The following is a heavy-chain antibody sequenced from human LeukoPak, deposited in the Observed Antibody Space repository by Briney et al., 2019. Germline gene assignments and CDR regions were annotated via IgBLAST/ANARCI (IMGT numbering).Heavy chain of an antibody. CDR3: ARDLGGIYFDY. CDR1: GGSISSYY. Sequence: PSGTLSLTCTVSGGSISSYYWSWIRQPPGKGLEWIGSIHFSGSTNYNPSLRSRVTISVDTSKNQLSLKLSSVTAADTAVYYCARDLGGIYFDYWGQGTLVTVSS. D-gene: IGHD1-26*01. CDR2: IHFSGST. V-gene: IGHV4-59*01. J-gene: IGHJ4*02.